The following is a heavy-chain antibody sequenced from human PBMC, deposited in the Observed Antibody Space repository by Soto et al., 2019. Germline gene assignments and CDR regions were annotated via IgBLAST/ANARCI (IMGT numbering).Heavy chain of an antibody. V-gene: IGHV3-73*01. D-gene: IGHD6-13*01. J-gene: IGHJ5*01. CDR2: IRTKPNNYAP. CDR3: IRQQQLSRGTTWFDS. Sequence: GGSLRLSCAASGFTFSGSAMHWVRQAPGKGLEWVGRIRTKPNNYAPEYAAPVKGRFTVSRDDSENTVYLQMNSLKAEDTAVYYCIRQQQLSRGTTWFDSWGQGTQVTVSS. CDR1: GFTFSGSA.